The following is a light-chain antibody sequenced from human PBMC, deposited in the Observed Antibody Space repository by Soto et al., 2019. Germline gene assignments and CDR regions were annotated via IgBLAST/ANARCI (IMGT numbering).Light chain of an antibody. CDR2: GVS. V-gene: IGKV3-20*01. CDR1: QSVSSIY. J-gene: IGKJ1*01. Sequence: IVLTQSPGTLSLSPADRATLSCRARQSVSSIYFAWYQQQPGQAPRLLIYGVSSRDTGIPDRFSGRGSWTDFTLTISRLETEDSEVYSCEQYGSSPRTFGQGTKVDIK. CDR3: EQYGSSPRT.